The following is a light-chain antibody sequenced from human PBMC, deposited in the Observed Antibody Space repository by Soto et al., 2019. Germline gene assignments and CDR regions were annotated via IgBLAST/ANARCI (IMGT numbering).Light chain of an antibody. V-gene: IGKV3-20*01. J-gene: IGKJ1*01. CDR1: QNVTSTF. CDR2: GAS. CDR3: QQFDSSVT. Sequence: EIVLTQSPGSLSLSPGERATLSSRASQNVTSTFFTWYQQRPGQAPRLLMYGASSRATGIPERFSGSGSGTDFTLTISRLEPEDFAVYYCQQFDSSVTFGQGTKVEIK.